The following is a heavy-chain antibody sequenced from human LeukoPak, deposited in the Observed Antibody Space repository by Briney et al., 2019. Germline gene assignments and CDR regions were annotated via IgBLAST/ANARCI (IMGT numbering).Heavy chain of an antibody. Sequence: PSETLSLTCTVSGGSISSGSYYWGWIRQPPGKGLEWIGSIYYSGSTYYNPSLKSRVTISVDTSETQFSMKLSSVTGADTAVYYCARLDFYDSSGYYPYYFVYWGQGTLVTVSS. J-gene: IGHJ4*02. CDR2: IYYSGST. CDR3: ARLDFYDSSGYYPYYFVY. D-gene: IGHD3-22*01. V-gene: IGHV4-39*01. CDR1: GGSISSGSYY.